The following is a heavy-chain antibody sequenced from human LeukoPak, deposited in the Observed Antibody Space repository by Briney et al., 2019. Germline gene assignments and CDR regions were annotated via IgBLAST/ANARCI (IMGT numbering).Heavy chain of an antibody. Sequence: PSETLSLTCTVSGGSVSSGSYYWSWIRQPPGKGLEWIGYICYSGSTNHNPSLKSRVTISVDTSKNQFSLKLSSVTAADTAVYYCARQTYYDILTGSPFDYWGQGTLVTVSS. CDR2: ICYSGST. J-gene: IGHJ4*02. CDR1: GGSVSSGSYY. D-gene: IGHD3-9*01. V-gene: IGHV4-61*01. CDR3: ARQTYYDILTGSPFDY.